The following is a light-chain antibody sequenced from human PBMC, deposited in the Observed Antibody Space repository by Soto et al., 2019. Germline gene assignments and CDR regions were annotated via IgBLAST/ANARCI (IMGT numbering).Light chain of an antibody. Sequence: DIVMTQSPLSLPVTPGEPASISCRSSQSLLHSNGYNYLDWYLQKPGQSPQLLIYLGSNRASGVPDRFSGSGSGTDFTLPISRVEAEDVGVYYCIQTLQTPITFGQGTRLEIK. CDR3: IQTLQTPIT. V-gene: IGKV2-28*01. J-gene: IGKJ5*01. CDR2: LGS. CDR1: QSLLHSNGYNY.